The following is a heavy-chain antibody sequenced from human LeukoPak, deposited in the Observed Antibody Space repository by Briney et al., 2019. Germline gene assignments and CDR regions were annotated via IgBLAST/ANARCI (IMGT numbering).Heavy chain of an antibody. D-gene: IGHD2-2*01. CDR2: ISGSGGST. V-gene: IGHV3-23*01. CDR1: GFTFSSYA. Sequence: PGGSLRLSCAASGFTFSSYAMSWVRQAPGKGLEWVSAISGSGGSTYYADSVKGRFTISRDNAKNSLYLQMNSLRAEDTAVYYCVPSYCGSTSCYHYFDYWGQGTLVTVSS. CDR3: VPSYCGSTSCYHYFDY. J-gene: IGHJ4*02.